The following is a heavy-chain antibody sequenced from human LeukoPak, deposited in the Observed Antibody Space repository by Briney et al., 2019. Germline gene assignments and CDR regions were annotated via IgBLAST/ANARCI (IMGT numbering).Heavy chain of an antibody. V-gene: IGHV4-59*08. Sequence: SETLSLTCTVSGGSFSGYYWSWIRRPPGKGLEWIGYVDNSGSTYTKPSLRSRVTILLDTSKKQVSLKLSSVTAADTAVYFCARHGGGYSFDYWGQGTLVTVSS. J-gene: IGHJ4*02. CDR2: VDNSGST. CDR3: ARHGGGYSFDY. D-gene: IGHD3-16*01. CDR1: GGSFSGYY.